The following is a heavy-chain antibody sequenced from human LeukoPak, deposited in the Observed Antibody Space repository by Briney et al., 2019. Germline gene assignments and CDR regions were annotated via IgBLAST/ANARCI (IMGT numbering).Heavy chain of an antibody. CDR3: AKAFRIVGIGNPDDAFDV. D-gene: IGHD1-26*01. CDR2: IRYDGNNK. Sequence: PGGSLRLSCAASGFTFSDYGMHWVRQAPGKGLNWVAFIRYDGNNKYYADSVKGRFTISRDNSKNTLYLQLNSLRAEDSGIYYCAKAFRIVGIGNPDDAFDVWGQGTVVTVS. V-gene: IGHV3-30*02. J-gene: IGHJ3*01. CDR1: GFTFSDYG.